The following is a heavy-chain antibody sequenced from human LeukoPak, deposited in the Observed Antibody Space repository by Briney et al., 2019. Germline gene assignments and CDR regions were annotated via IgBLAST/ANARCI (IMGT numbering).Heavy chain of an antibody. CDR1: GFTISSNH. D-gene: IGHD3-10*01. J-gene: IGHJ4*02. CDR2: LKSDGKT. CDR3: ARAPYVSGNFN. V-gene: IGHV3-66*02. Sequence: PGGSLRLSCATSGFTISSNHINWVRQAPGKGLEWVSVLKSDGKTSYADSVKGRFTIYRDNSKNTVYLQMSSLRVEDTAVYYCARAPYVSGNFNWGQGTLVSVSS.